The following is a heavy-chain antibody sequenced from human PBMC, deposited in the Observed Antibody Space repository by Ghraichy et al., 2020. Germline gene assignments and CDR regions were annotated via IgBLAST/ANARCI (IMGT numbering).Heavy chain of an antibody. J-gene: IGHJ3*02. Sequence: GESLNISCAASGFTFSSYSMNWVRQAPGKGLEWVSSISSSSSYIYYADSVKGRFTISRDNAKNSLYLQMNSLRAEDTAVYYCARDPAHSSGWFNAFDIWGQGTMVTVSS. D-gene: IGHD6-19*01. CDR2: ISSSSSYI. V-gene: IGHV3-21*01. CDR1: GFTFSSYS. CDR3: ARDPAHSSGWFNAFDI.